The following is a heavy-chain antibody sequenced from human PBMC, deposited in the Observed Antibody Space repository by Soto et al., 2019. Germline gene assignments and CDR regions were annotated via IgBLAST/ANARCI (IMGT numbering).Heavy chain of an antibody. CDR2: ISSSSSYI. J-gene: IGHJ3*02. CDR1: GFTFSSYS. V-gene: IGHV3-21*01. D-gene: IGHD3-22*01. CDR3: ARSGITMIGDAFDI. Sequence: GGSLRLSCAASGFTFSSYSMNWVRQAPGKGLEWVSSISSSSSYIHYADSVKGRFTISRDNAKNSLYLQMNSLRAEDTAVYYCARSGITMIGDAFDIWGQGTMVTVSS.